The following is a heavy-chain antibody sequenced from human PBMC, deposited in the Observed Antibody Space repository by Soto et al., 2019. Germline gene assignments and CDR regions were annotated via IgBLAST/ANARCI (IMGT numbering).Heavy chain of an antibody. J-gene: IGHJ6*03. CDR2: IIPILGIA. D-gene: IGHD2-2*01. Sequence: SVKVSCKASGGTFSSYTISWVRQAPGQGLEWMGRIIPILGIANYAQKFQGRVTITADKSTSTAYMELSSLRSEDTAVYYCARDIQPRYCSSTSCSLPVGPYYYYYMDVWGKGTTVTVSS. CDR1: GGTFSSYT. CDR3: ARDIQPRYCSSTSCSLPVGPYYYYYMDV. V-gene: IGHV1-69*04.